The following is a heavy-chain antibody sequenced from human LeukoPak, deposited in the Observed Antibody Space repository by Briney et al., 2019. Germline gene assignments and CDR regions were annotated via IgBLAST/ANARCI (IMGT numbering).Heavy chain of an antibody. CDR2: ISYDGSNK. D-gene: IGHD3-10*01. CDR1: GFTFSSYA. Sequence: GGSLSLSCAASGFTFSSYAMHWVRQAPGKGLEWVAVISYDGSNKYYADSVKGRFTISRDNSKNTLYLQMNSLRAEDTAVYYCARGQSPYGSRSYMDYWGQGTLVTVSS. CDR3: ARGQSPYGSRSYMDY. J-gene: IGHJ4*02. V-gene: IGHV3-30-3*01.